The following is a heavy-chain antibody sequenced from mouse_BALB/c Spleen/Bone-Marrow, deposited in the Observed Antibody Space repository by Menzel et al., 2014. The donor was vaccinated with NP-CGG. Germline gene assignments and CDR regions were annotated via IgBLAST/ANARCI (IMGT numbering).Heavy chain of an antibody. CDR1: GFNIKDTY. CDR2: IDPANGNT. J-gene: IGHJ3*01. D-gene: IGHD1-1*01. CDR3: AMYYYGSSLFAY. V-gene: IGHV14-3*02. Sequence: EVQVVESGAELVKPGASVKLSCTASGFNIKDTYMHWVKQRPEQGLEWIGGIDPANGNTKYDPKFQGKATITADTSSNTAYLQLSSLTSEDTAVYYCAMYYYGSSLFAYWGQGTLVTVSA.